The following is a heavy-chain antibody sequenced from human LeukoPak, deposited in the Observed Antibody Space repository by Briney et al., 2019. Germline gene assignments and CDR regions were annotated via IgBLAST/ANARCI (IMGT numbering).Heavy chain of an antibody. D-gene: IGHD3-22*01. V-gene: IGHV1-69*04. J-gene: IGHJ4*02. Sequence: SVKVSCKASGGTFSIYAISWVRQAPGQGLEWMGRIIPIRGIANYAQKFQGRVTITADKSTSTAYMELSSLRSEDTAVYYCARGSDEQGYYYDSSGYNYWGQGTLVTVSS. CDR1: GGTFSIYA. CDR3: ARGSDEQGYYYDSSGYNY. CDR2: IIPIRGIA.